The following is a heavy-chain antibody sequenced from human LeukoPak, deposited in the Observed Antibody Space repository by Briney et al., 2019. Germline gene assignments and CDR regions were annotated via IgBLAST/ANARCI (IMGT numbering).Heavy chain of an antibody. Sequence: GGSLRLSCAASGFTFSGAWLSWVRQAPGKGLEWVGRIKSKNNGGTTDYAAPVNGRFSISRDDSKNTLYLQMSSLKTEDTGVYYCMTLYVDYARWGQGTLVTVSS. CDR1: GFTFSGAW. CDR2: IKSKNNGGTT. CDR3: MTLYVDYAR. V-gene: IGHV3-15*01. J-gene: IGHJ4*02. D-gene: IGHD4-17*01.